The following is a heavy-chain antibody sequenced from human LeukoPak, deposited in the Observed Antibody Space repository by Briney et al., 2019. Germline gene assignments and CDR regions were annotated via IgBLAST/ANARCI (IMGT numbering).Heavy chain of an antibody. CDR1: GGTFSSYA. Sequence: ASVKVSCKASGGTFSSYAISWVRQATGQGLEWMGWMNPNSGNTGYAQKFQGRVTMTRNTSISTAYMELSSLRSEDTAVYYCARDPHRRYSSSWTNAFDIWGQGTMVTVSS. V-gene: IGHV1-8*02. D-gene: IGHD6-13*01. J-gene: IGHJ3*02. CDR3: ARDPHRRYSSSWTNAFDI. CDR2: MNPNSGNT.